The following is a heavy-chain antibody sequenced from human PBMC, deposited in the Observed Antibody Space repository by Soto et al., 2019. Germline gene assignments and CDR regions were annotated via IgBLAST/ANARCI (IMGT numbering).Heavy chain of an antibody. CDR1: GFTFSSYA. V-gene: IGHV3-30-3*01. J-gene: IGHJ6*02. D-gene: IGHD2-15*01. Sequence: QVQLVESGGGVVQPGRSLRLSCAASGFTFSSYAMHWVRQAPGTGLVWVAVISYDGSNKYYADSVKGRFTISRDNSKNTLYVQMNSLRAEDTAVYYCPRAGCDGGSCYTLVGLRYGMDVWGQGTTVTVSS. CDR3: PRAGCDGGSCYTLVGLRYGMDV. CDR2: ISYDGSNK.